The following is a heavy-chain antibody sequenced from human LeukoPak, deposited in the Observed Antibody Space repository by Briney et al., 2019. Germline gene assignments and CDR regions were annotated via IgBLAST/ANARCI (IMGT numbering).Heavy chain of an antibody. CDR1: GYTFTGYY. V-gene: IGHV1-2*02. J-gene: IGHJ4*02. CDR2: INPNSGGN. D-gene: IGHD3-10*01. CDR3: ERDVPKPPDYYGSGSLYPY. Sequence: ASVKVSCKASGYTFTGYYMHWVRQAPGQGLEWMGWINPNSGGNNYAQKFQGRVTMTRDTSISTAYMELSRLRSDDTPVYYCERDVPKPPDYYGSGSLYPYWGQGTLVTVSS.